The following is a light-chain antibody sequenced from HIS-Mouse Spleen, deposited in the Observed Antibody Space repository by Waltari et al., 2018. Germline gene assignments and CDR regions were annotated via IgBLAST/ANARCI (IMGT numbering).Light chain of an antibody. Sequence: SYELTQPPSVSVSPGQTARITCSGDALPKKYAYWYQQKSGQAPVLVNDEDSKRTSGIPERFSGSSSGTRATVTSSGAQVEDEADYYCYSTDSSGNHRVFGGGTKLTVL. V-gene: IGLV3-10*01. CDR1: ALPKKY. CDR2: EDS. J-gene: IGLJ2*01. CDR3: YSTDSSGNHRV.